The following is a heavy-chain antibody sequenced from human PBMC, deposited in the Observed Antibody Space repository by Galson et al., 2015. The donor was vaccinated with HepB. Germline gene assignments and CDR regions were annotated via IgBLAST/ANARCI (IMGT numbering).Heavy chain of an antibody. J-gene: IGHJ4*02. CDR3: ARVGLIVAAGTPDY. Sequence: SLRLSCAASGFIFSDYYMTWIRQVPGKGLEWVSYMSGSGTSTSYADSVKGRFVVSRDNAKNSLYLQMNIVRAEDTAVYYCARVGLIVAAGTPDYWGQGTLSPSPQ. V-gene: IGHV3-11*01. CDR2: MSGSGTST. D-gene: IGHD6-13*01. CDR1: GFIFSDYY.